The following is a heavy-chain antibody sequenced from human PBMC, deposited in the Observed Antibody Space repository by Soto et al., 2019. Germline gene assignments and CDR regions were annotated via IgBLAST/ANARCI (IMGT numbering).Heavy chain of an antibody. V-gene: IGHV3-30*18. Sequence: QWQRLESGEAGVNLGRPLSLSCEASGLTFISYGRPGVRQAPGKGRGWVAVLSYDGSNEYYADSVKGRFTISRDNSKNTLYLQMNSLRAEDTAVYYCAKGHSSGWYFYYYYGMDVWGQGTTVTVSS. J-gene: IGHJ6*02. CDR2: LSYDGSNE. CDR1: GLTFISYG. CDR3: AKGHSSGWYFYYYYGMDV. D-gene: IGHD6-19*01.